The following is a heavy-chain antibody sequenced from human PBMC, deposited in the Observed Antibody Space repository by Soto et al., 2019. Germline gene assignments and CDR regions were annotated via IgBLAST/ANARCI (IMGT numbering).Heavy chain of an antibody. D-gene: IGHD3-3*01. V-gene: IGHV3-23*01. CDR3: ATETDYDFWSGYYAAIDY. CDR1: GFTFSSYA. J-gene: IGHJ4*02. Sequence: EVQLLESGGGLVQPGGSLRLSCAASGFTFSSYAMSWVRQALGKVLEWVSAISGSGVSTYYADTVKGRFTISRDNANTTMYLQMNSLRAEDTAVYYCATETDYDFWSGYYAAIDYWGQGTLVTVSS. CDR2: ISGSGVST.